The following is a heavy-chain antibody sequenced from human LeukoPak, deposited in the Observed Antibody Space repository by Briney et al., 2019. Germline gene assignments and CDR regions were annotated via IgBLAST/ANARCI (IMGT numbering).Heavy chain of an antibody. CDR1: GYTFTSYD. CDR2: INPSGGST. CDR3: AREIVAAGSLDY. J-gene: IGHJ4*02. D-gene: IGHD6-13*01. V-gene: IGHV1-46*01. Sequence: ASVKVSCEASGYTFTSYDMTWVRQATGQGLEWMGIINPSGGSTSYAQKFQGRVTMTRDTSTSTVYMELSSLRSEDTAVYYCAREIVAAGSLDYWGQGTLVTVSS.